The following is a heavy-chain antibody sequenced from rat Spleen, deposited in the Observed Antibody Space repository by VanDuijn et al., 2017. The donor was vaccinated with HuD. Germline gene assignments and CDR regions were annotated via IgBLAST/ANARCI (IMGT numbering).Heavy chain of an antibody. Sequence: EVQLVESGGGLVQPGRSLKLSCAASGFTFSNYYMAWVRQAPKKGLEWVASISNGGGKTYYRDSVQGRFTISRDNAKSNLYLQMDSLRSEDTATYYCAVAGYGYWGQGVMVTVSS. CDR2: ISNGGGKT. CDR1: GFTFSNYY. J-gene: IGHJ2*01. CDR3: AVAGYGY. V-gene: IGHV5-25*01. D-gene: IGHD4-3*01.